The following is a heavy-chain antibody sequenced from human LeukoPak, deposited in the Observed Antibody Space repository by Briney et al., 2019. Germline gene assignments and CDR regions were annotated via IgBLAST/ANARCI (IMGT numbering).Heavy chain of an antibody. V-gene: IGHV4-59*01. CDR2: IYYSGST. J-gene: IGHJ4*02. D-gene: IGHD3-3*01. CDR1: GGSTSSYY. Sequence: SETLSLTCIVSGGSTSSYYWSWIRQPPGKGLEWIGYIYYSGSTNYNPSLKSRVTISLDTSKNQFSLKLSSVTAADTALYYCARLFWSDSHSFDYWGQGTLVTVSS. CDR3: ARLFWSDSHSFDY.